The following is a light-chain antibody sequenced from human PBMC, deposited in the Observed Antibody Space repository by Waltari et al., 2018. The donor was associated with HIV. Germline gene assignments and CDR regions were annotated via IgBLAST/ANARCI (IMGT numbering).Light chain of an antibody. CDR1: SSNIRAGYA. J-gene: IGLJ2*01. Sequence: QSVLTQPPSVSGAPGQRVTISCTGSSSNIRAGYAVHWYQQLPGTAPKLLIHGNSKRPSGVPDRFSGSKSGTSASLAITGLQAEDEADYYCQSYDSSLSGVVFGGGTKLTVL. CDR3: QSYDSSLSGVV. CDR2: GNS. V-gene: IGLV1-40*01.